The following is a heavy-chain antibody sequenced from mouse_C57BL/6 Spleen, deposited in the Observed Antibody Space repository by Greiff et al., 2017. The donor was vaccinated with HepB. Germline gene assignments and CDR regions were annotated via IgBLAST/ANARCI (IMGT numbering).Heavy chain of an antibody. V-gene: IGHV1-69*01. CDR2: IDPSDSYT. J-gene: IGHJ3*01. CDR3: ARRGLYSNYEAWFAY. Sequence: QVQLQQPGAELVMPGASVKLSCKASGYTFTSYWMHWVKQRPGQGLEWIGEIDPSDSYTNYNQKFKGKSTLTVDKSSSTAYMQLSSLTSEDSAVYYWARRGLYSNYEAWFAYWGQGTLVTGSA. D-gene: IGHD2-5*01. CDR1: GYTFTSYW.